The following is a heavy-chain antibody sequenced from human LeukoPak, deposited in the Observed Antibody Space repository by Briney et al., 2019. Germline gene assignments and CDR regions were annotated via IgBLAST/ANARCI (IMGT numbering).Heavy chain of an antibody. D-gene: IGHD3-9*01. CDR3: ARVRYFDWLSPFDY. CDR2: ISYDGSNK. CDR1: GFTFSSYA. V-gene: IGHV3-30*04. Sequence: GGSLRFSCAASGFTFSSYAMHWVRQAPGKGLEWVAVISYDGSNKYYADSVKGRFTISRDNSKNTLYLQMNSLRAEDTAVYYCARVRYFDWLSPFDYWGQGTLVTVSS. J-gene: IGHJ4*02.